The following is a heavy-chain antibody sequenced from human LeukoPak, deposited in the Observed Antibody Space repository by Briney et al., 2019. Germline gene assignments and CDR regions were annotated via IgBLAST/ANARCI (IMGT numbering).Heavy chain of an antibody. J-gene: IGHJ6*02. V-gene: IGHV1-18*04. CDR1: GYTFTTYT. CDR2: ISAYNGNT. Sequence: ASVKVSRKASGYTFTTYTITGVRQAPGQGLEWMGWISAYNGNTNYAQKLQGRVTMTTDTSTSTAYMELRSLRSDDTAVYYCARGGAWFGELLSLPPYYYYYGMDVWGQGTTVTVSS. D-gene: IGHD3-10*01. CDR3: ARGGAWFGELLSLPPYYYYYGMDV.